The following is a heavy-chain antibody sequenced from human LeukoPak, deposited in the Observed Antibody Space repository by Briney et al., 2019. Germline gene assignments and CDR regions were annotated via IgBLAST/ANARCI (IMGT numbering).Heavy chain of an antibody. V-gene: IGHV3-21*01. D-gene: IGHD6-13*01. CDR3: AREVVAAAGVAFDI. CDR1: GFTFSSYS. Sequence: GGSLRLSCAASGFTFSSYSMNWVRQVPGKGLEWVSSISSSSSYIYYADSVKGRFTISRDNAKNSLYLQMNSLRAEDTAVYYCAREVVAAAGVAFDIWGQGTMVTVSS. CDR2: ISSSSSYI. J-gene: IGHJ3*02.